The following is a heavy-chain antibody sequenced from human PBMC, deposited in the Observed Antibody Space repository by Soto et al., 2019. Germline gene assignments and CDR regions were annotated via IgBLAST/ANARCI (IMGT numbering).Heavy chain of an antibody. Sequence: EVQLLESGGGLVQPGGSLRLSCAASGFTFSSYAMSWVRQAPGKGLEWVSAISGSGGSTYYADSVKGRFTISRDNSKNPLYLQMNSLRAEDTAVYYCAKDALLVFNWNHLAFDYWGQGTLVTVSS. J-gene: IGHJ4*02. CDR3: AKDALLVFNWNHLAFDY. CDR2: ISGSGGST. V-gene: IGHV3-23*01. CDR1: GFTFSSYA. D-gene: IGHD1-20*01.